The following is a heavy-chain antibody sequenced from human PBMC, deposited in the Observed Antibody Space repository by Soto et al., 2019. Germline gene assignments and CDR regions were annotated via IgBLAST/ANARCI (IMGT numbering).Heavy chain of an antibody. CDR3: ARHVECSSTSCYTLFDY. V-gene: IGHV5-51*01. D-gene: IGHD2-2*02. J-gene: IGHJ4*02. CDR1: GYSFTSYW. CDR2: IYPGDSDT. Sequence: PGESLKISCKGSGYSFTSYWIGWVRQMPGKGLEWMGIIYPGDSDTRYSPSFQGQVTISADKSISTAYLQWSSLKASDTAMYYCARHVECSSTSCYTLFDYWGQGTLVTVSS.